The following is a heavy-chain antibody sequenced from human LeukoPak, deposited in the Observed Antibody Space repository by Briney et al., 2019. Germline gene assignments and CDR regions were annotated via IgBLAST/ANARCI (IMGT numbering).Heavy chain of an antibody. V-gene: IGHV4-59*01. J-gene: IGHJ4*02. CDR2: IRHSGST. CDR3: ARADSSSWKD. Sequence: SETLSLTCTVSGGSINSYYWNWIRQPPGKGLEWIGYIRHSGSTNCNPSLKSRVSISLDTSKNQFSLKLSSVTAADTAVYYCARADSSSWKDWGQGTLVTVSS. CDR1: GGSINSYY. D-gene: IGHD6-13*01.